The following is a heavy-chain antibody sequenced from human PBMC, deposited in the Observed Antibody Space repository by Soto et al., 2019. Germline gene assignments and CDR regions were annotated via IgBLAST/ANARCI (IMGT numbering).Heavy chain of an antibody. CDR3: ARVSLAVALDY. Sequence: SLRLSCAASGFTFSSYEMNWVRQAPGKGLEWVSYISGSGSTIYYADPVKGRFTISRDNAKNSLYLQMSSLRAEDTAVYYCARVSLAVALDYWGQGTLVTVSS. D-gene: IGHD6-19*01. J-gene: IGHJ4*02. V-gene: IGHV3-48*03. CDR1: GFTFSSYE. CDR2: ISGSGSTI.